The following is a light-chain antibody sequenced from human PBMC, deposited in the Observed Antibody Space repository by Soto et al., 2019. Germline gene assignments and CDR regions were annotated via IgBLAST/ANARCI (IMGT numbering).Light chain of an antibody. V-gene: IGLV2-14*01. CDR1: SGDIGSYNR. Sequence: QSALTQPASVSGSPGQSISISCTGTSGDIGSYNRVSWYQQHPGKAPKLIIYEVTDRPSGVSNRFSGSKSGNTASLTISGLQAEDEAEYYCSSYTNINTGAWVFGTGTKLTVL. CDR3: SSYTNINTGAWV. CDR2: EVT. J-gene: IGLJ1*01.